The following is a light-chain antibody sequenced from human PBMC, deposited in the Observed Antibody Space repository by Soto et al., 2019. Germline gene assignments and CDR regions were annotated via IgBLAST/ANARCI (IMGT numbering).Light chain of an antibody. V-gene: IGKV1-9*01. CDR2: AAS. Sequence: DIQLTQSPSFLSASVGDRVTITCRAIQDISSSLAWYQHNPGKAPKLLIYAASTLQNGVPSSFSGSGSGTEFTLTISSLQPEDFATYYCQHLNDYRYTFGQGTKVEIK. CDR1: QDISSS. CDR3: QHLNDYRYT. J-gene: IGKJ2*01.